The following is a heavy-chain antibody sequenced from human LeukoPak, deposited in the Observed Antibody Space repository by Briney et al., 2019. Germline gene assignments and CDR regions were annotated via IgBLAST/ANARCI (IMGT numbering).Heavy chain of an antibody. CDR1: GFTFRSYA. J-gene: IGHJ3*02. D-gene: IGHD3-3*01. CDR2: ISGSGGST. V-gene: IGHV3-23*01. CDR3: ANLYDFWSGFPQDAFDI. Sequence: PGGSLRLSXAASGFTFRSYAMSWVRQAPGKGLEWVSAISGSGGSTYYADSVKGRFTISRNNSKNTLYLQMNSLRAEDTAVYYCANLYDFWSGFPQDAFDIWGQGTMVTVSS.